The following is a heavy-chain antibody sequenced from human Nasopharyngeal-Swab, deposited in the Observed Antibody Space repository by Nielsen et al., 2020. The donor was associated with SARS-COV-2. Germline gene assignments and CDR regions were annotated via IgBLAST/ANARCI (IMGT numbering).Heavy chain of an antibody. V-gene: IGHV4-59*01. CDR1: GGSISSYY. CDR3: ARGGRSIAVAGRAFDY. CDR2: IYYSGST. J-gene: IGHJ4*02. D-gene: IGHD6-19*01. Sequence: GSLRLSCTVSGGSISSYYWSWIRQPPGKGLEWIGYIYYSGSTNYNPSLKSRVTISVDTSKNQFSLKLGSVTAADTAVYYCARGGRSIAVAGRAFDYWGQGTLVTVSS.